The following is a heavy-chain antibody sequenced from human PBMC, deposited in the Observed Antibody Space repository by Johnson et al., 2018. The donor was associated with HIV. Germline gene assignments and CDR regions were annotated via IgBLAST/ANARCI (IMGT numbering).Heavy chain of an antibody. CDR3: ARGVAMIVF. J-gene: IGHJ3*01. CDR1: GLSFDSYS. CDR2: ISSSGSTI. Sequence: VQLVESGGGLVQPGGSLRLSCKASGLSFDSYSMSWVRQAPGKGLESISYISSSGSTIYYADSVKGRFTISRDNAKNSLYLQMNSLRAEDTAVYYCARGVAMIVFWGQGTMVTVSS. V-gene: IGHV3-48*04. D-gene: IGHD3-22*01.